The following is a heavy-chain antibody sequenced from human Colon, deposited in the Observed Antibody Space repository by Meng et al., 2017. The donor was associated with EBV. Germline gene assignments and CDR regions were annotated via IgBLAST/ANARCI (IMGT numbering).Heavy chain of an antibody. V-gene: IGHV3-21*01. Sequence: EVLLVESGGGRVKPGGSLILSCAASGFTFSTYNMNWVRQAPGKGLEWVSCISTRSNYVYYADSVKGRFTISRDNAKNSLYLQMNSLRAEDTAVYFCARNGPSSGLGMFDNWGQGTLVTVSS. CDR2: ISTRSNYV. CDR3: ARNGPSSGLGMFDN. CDR1: GFTFSTYN. D-gene: IGHD3-22*01. J-gene: IGHJ4*02.